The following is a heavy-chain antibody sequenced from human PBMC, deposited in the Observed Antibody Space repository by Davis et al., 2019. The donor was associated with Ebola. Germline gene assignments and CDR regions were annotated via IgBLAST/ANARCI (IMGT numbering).Heavy chain of an antibody. CDR1: GGSISSYY. J-gene: IGHJ4*02. D-gene: IGHD3-10*01. Sequence: SETLSLTCTVSGGSISSYYWSWIRQPPGKGLEWIGYIYDSGTTNYNPSLKSRVTISVDTSKNQFSLKLSSVTAADTAVYYCARGGGELSFDPPDYWGQGTLVTVSS. CDR2: IYDSGTT. CDR3: ARGGGELSFDPPDY. V-gene: IGHV4-59*08.